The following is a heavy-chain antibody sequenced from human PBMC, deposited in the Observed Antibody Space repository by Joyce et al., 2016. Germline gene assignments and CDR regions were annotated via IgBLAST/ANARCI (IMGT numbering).Heavy chain of an antibody. CDR1: GGSISSSSYY. V-gene: IGHV4-39*01. D-gene: IGHD6-13*01. CDR2: IYYSGRT. CDR3: ARHGGIAAAGTLFDY. Sequence: QLQLQESGPGLVKPSETLSLTCTVSGGSISSSSYYWGWIRQPPGKGLEWIGSIYYSGRTYYNPSLKSRVTISVDTSKNQFSLKLSSVTAADTAVYYCARHGGIAAAGTLFDYWGQGTLVTVSS. J-gene: IGHJ4*02.